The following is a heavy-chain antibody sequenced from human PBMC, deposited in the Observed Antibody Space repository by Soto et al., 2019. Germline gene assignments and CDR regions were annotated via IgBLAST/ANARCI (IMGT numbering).Heavy chain of an antibody. Sequence: SETLSLTCTVSGGSVSSGSYYWSWIRQPPGKGLEWIGYIYYSGSTNYNPSLKSRVTISVDTSKNQFSLKLSSVTAADTAVYYCARDLRYSSGWYDSNYFDYWGQETLVTVSS. J-gene: IGHJ4*02. CDR3: ARDLRYSSGWYDSNYFDY. CDR1: GGSVSSGSYY. CDR2: IYYSGST. V-gene: IGHV4-61*01. D-gene: IGHD6-19*01.